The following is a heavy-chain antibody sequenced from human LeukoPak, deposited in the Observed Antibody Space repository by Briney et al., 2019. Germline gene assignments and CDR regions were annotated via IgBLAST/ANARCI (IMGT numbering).Heavy chain of an antibody. Sequence: PSETLSLTCTVSGYSISSGYYWGWIRQPPGKGLEWIGSFYHSGSTYYNPSLKSRVTISVDTSKNQFSLKMSPVTAADTAVYLCARSSYGDTIYYYWGEGTLGTLSS. D-gene: IGHD4-17*01. J-gene: IGHJ4*02. CDR1: GYSISSGYY. V-gene: IGHV4-38-2*02. CDR2: FYHSGST. CDR3: ARSSYGDTIYYY.